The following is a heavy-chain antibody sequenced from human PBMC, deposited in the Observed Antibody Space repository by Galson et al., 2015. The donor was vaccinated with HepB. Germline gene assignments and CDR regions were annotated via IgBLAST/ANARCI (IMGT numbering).Heavy chain of an antibody. CDR2: ISSSSSYI. CDR3: AREYDYGDYNYYYYYGMDV. J-gene: IGHJ6*02. Sequence: CAASGFTFSSYSMNWVRQAPGKGLEWVSSISSSSSYIYYADSVKGRFTISRDNAKNSLYLQMNSLRAEDTAVYYCAREYDYGDYNYYYYYGMDVWGQGTTVTVSS. D-gene: IGHD4-17*01. V-gene: IGHV3-21*01. CDR1: GFTFSSYS.